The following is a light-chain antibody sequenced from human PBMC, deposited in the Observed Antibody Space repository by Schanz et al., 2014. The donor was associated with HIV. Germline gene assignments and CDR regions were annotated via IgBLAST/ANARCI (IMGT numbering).Light chain of an antibody. Sequence: QSALTQPASVSGAPGQSITLSCTGSNSDIGSYGLASWYQQHPGKSPKLLIYGVTKRPSGVSNRFSGSKSGNTASLTFSGLQAEDEADYYCSSYTSSSTRVFGTGTKLTVL. CDR3: SSYTSSSTRV. J-gene: IGLJ1*01. CDR1: NSDIGSYGL. V-gene: IGLV2-14*02. CDR2: GVT.